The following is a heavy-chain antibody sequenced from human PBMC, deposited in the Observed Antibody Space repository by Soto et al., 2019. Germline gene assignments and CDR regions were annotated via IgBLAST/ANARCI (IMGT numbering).Heavy chain of an antibody. V-gene: IGHV4-31*03. J-gene: IGHJ5*02. CDR1: GGSISSGDYY. D-gene: IGHD3-3*01. CDR2: IYYSGST. CDR3: ARWWSGSRQGFDP. Sequence: QVQLQESGPGLVKPSQTLSLTCTVSGGSISSGDYYWSWIRQHPGKGLEWIGYIYYSGSTYYNPSLHSRVTISVDTSKNQCSLKLSSVTAADTAVYYCARWWSGSRQGFDPWGQGTLVTVSS.